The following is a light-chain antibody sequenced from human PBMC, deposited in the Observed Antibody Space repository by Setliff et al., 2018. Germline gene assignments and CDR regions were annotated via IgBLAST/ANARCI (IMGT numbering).Light chain of an antibody. CDR1: SSDVGGYKF. CDR3: SSYTSSSTSYV. Sequence: QSALAQPPSASGSPGQSVTISCTGTSSDVGGYKFVSWYQHHPGKAPKLIIYDVSNRPSGVSNRFSGSKSGNTASLTISGLQAEDEADYYCSSYTSSSTSYVFGTGTKVTVL. V-gene: IGLV2-14*03. CDR2: DVS. J-gene: IGLJ1*01.